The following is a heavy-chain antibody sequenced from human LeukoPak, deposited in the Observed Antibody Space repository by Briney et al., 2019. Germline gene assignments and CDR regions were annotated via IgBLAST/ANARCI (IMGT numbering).Heavy chain of an antibody. CDR3: ARQRAGGYYYDY. Sequence: SETLSLTCTVSGDSVSSYYWNWIRQPPGKGPEWIGYIHQSGSTNNNPSLRSRVTMSVDTSRNQFSLKLSSVTAADTAVYYCARQRAGGYYYDYVGQGTLVTVSS. D-gene: IGHD6-13*01. CDR2: IHQSGST. CDR1: GDSVSSYY. V-gene: IGHV4-59*08. J-gene: IGHJ4*02.